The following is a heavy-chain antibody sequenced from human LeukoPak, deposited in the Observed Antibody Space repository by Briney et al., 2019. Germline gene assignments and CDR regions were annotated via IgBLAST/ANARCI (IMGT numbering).Heavy chain of an antibody. CDR2: IYYSGST. CDR1: GGSISSSSYY. J-gene: IGHJ4*02. Sequence: SEALSLTCTVSGGSISSSSYYWGWIRQPPGKGLEWIGTIYYSGSTYYNPSLKGRVTISVDTSKNQFSLKLRSVTAADTAVYYCATGYTSNCPYNWGQGTLVTVSS. CDR3: ATGYTSNCPYN. V-gene: IGHV4-39*01. D-gene: IGHD6-13*01.